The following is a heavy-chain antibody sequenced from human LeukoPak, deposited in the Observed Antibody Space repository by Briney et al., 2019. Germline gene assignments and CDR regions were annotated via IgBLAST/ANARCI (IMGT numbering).Heavy chain of an antibody. J-gene: IGHJ4*02. D-gene: IGHD4-23*01. Sequence: ASVKVSCKASGYTFTGYYMHWVRQAPGQGLEWMGIINPSGGSTSYAQKFQGRVTMTRDMSTSTVYMELSSLRPEDTAVYYCARSSQTLYYFDYWGQGTLVTVSS. V-gene: IGHV1-46*01. CDR2: INPSGGST. CDR1: GYTFTGYY. CDR3: ARSSQTLYYFDY.